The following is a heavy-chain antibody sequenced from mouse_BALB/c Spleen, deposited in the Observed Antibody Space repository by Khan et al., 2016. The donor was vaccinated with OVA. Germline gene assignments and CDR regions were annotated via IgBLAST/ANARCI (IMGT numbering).Heavy chain of an antibody. Sequence: VQLKQSGPELVKPGASVKMSCKASGYTFTSYVMYWVSQKPGQGLEWIGYINPYNDDTKYNEKFKGKATLTSDKSSSTAYMDLSSLTSEDSAVYYCTRGGYASFAYWGQGTLVTVAA. D-gene: IGHD2-2*01. J-gene: IGHJ3*01. CDR2: INPYNDDT. V-gene: IGHV1S136*01. CDR3: TRGGYASFAY. CDR1: GYTFTSYV.